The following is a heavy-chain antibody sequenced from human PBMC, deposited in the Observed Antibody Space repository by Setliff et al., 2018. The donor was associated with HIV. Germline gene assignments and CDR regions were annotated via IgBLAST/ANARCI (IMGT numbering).Heavy chain of an antibody. D-gene: IGHD3-10*01. Sequence: PSETLSLTCAVYDGSFSDYFWTWIRQRPGKGLEWIGDINHSGSTNYNPSLKSRVTISVDTSKNQFSLKLSSVTAADTAVYYCARGVRGVIIDWYYSDYWGQGTLVTVSS. J-gene: IGHJ4*02. V-gene: IGHV4-34*01. CDR3: ARGVRGVIIDWYYSDY. CDR2: INHSGST. CDR1: DGSFSDYF.